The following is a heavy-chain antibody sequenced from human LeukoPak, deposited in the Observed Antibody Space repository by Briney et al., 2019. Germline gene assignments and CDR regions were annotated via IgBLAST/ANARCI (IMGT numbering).Heavy chain of an antibody. CDR3: ATETIGRHYDY. D-gene: IGHD1-14*01. J-gene: IGHJ4*02. CDR2: IAVTGTDT. V-gene: IGHV3-21*01. CDR1: GFTFSSCG. Sequence: GGSLRLSGAASGFTFSSCGFSWVRQPPGKGLEWVSSIAVTGTDTYYADSVRGRFTISRHNAKNSMYLQMDSLRDEDTAVYYCATETIGRHYDYWGQGTLLTVSS.